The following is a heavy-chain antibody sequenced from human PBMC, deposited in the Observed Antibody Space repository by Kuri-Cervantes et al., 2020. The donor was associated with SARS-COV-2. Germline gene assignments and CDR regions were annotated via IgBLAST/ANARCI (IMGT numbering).Heavy chain of an antibody. CDR2: IYYSGST. CDR1: GGSISSSSYY. CDR3: ARHGDSGWYNYYYYMDV. V-gene: IGHV4-39*01. D-gene: IGHD6-19*01. Sequence: GSLRLSCTASGGSISSSSYYWGWIRQPPGKGLEWIGSIYYSGSTYYNPSLKSRVTISVDTSKNQFSLKLSSVTAADTAVYYCARHGDSGWYNYYYYMDVWGKGTTVTVSS. J-gene: IGHJ6*03.